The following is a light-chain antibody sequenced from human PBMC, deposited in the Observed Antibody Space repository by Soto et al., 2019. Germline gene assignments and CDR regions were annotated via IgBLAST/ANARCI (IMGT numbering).Light chain of an antibody. J-gene: IGKJ1*01. CDR3: QQSYSTTRT. Sequence: DIQMTQSPSTLSVSVGDRVTITCRASQTISSWLAWYQQKPGKAPKLLIYAASSLQSGVPSRLSGSGYGTDFTLTISSLQNEDFETYYCQQSYSTTRTFGHGTKVDIK. V-gene: IGKV1-39*01. CDR1: QTISSW. CDR2: AAS.